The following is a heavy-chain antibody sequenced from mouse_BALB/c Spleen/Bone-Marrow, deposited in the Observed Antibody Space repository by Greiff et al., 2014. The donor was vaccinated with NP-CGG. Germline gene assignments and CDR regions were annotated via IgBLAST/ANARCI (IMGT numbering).Heavy chain of an antibody. CDR3: AIGLPGDY. J-gene: IGHJ4*01. CDR2: INPSNGRT. D-gene: IGHD2-10*01. CDR1: GYTFTSYW. V-gene: IGHV1S81*02. Sequence: QVQLQQSGAELVKPGASVKLSCKASGYTFTSYWMHWVKQRPGQGLEWIGEINPSNGRTNYNEKFKSKATLTVDKSSSTAYMQLSSLTSEDSAVYYCAIGLPGDYWGQGTSVTVSS.